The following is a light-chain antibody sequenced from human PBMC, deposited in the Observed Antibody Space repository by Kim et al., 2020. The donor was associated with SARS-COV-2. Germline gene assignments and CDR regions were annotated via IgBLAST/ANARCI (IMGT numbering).Light chain of an antibody. CDR3: QQRSTWPPRIT. Sequence: PGERATLSCTASESVNTYLAWYQQIPGQAPRLLIYDASNRATGIPARFSGSGSGTDFTLTISSLEPEDFAVYYCQQRSTWPPRITFGQGTRLEIK. V-gene: IGKV3-11*01. J-gene: IGKJ5*01. CDR1: ESVNTY. CDR2: DAS.